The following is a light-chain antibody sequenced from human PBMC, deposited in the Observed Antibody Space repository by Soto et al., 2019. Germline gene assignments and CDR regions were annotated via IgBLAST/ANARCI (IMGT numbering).Light chain of an antibody. CDR2: LNSDGSH. CDR3: QTWGTGVVV. V-gene: IGLV4-69*01. CDR1: SGHSNYA. Sequence: VLTQSPSASASLGASVKLTCTLSSGHSNYAIAWHQQQPEKGPRFLMKLNSDGSHSKGDGITDRFAGSSSGAERYLTISSLQSEDEADYYRQTWGTGVVVFGGGTKLTVL. J-gene: IGLJ2*01.